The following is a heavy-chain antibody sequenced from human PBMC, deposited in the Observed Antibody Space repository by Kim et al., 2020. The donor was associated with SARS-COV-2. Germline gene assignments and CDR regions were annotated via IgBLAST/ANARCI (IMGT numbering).Heavy chain of an antibody. Sequence: GGSLRLSCADSGFTFRTYAMHWVRQAPGKGLEWVAVISYDGRNEYYADSVKGRFTISRDNSKNTLYLQMNSLRDEDTAMYHCARDRFGSVVRGVDYWGQGILVTVSS. CDR3: ARDRFGSVVRGVDY. J-gene: IGHJ4*02. D-gene: IGHD3-16*01. CDR2: ISYDGRNE. V-gene: IGHV3-30*04. CDR1: GFTFRTYA.